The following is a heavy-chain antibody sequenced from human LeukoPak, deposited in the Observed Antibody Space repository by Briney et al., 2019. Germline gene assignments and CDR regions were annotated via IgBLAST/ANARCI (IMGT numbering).Heavy chain of an antibody. CDR1: GYTFTSYA. D-gene: IGHD4-17*01. V-gene: IGHV1-3*01. Sequence: ASVKVSCKASGYTFTSYAMHWVRQAPGQRLEWMGWINAGNGNTKYSQKFQGRVTITRDTSASTAYMELSSLRSEDTAVYYCARDGLTTIRVPYYYYGMDVWGQGTTVTVSS. J-gene: IGHJ6*02. CDR3: ARDGLTTIRVPYYYYGMDV. CDR2: INAGNGNT.